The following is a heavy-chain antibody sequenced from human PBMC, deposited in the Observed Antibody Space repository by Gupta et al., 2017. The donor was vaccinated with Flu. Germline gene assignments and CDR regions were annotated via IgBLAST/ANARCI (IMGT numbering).Heavy chain of an antibody. V-gene: IGHV3-30*03. Sequence: QVQLVESGGGVVQPGKSMSLSCAASGFTFTNYGMQWAGQAPGKGLEWVAVISFDGSNKFYSGSVRGRFTISRDNSKNTVSLQMNSLKAEDTALYYCARVKPTTAAWSWYFDYWGQGTLVTVSS. D-gene: IGHD2-8*02. J-gene: IGHJ4*02. CDR3: ARVKPTTAAWSWYFDY. CDR1: GFTFTNYG. CDR2: ISFDGSNK.